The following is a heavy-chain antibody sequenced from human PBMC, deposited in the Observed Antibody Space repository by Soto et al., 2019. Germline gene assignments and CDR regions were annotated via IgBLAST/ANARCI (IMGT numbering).Heavy chain of an antibody. V-gene: IGHV1-18*01. Sequence: GASVKVSCKASGYSFTSYGFSWVRQSPGQGLEWMGWISADNGNINYAQKFQGRVTMTTDTSATTAYMELSSLRSEDTAVYYCATSRIVGATNFDYWGQGTLVTVSS. CDR3: ATSRIVGATNFDY. CDR2: ISADNGNI. D-gene: IGHD1-26*01. J-gene: IGHJ4*02. CDR1: GYSFTSYG.